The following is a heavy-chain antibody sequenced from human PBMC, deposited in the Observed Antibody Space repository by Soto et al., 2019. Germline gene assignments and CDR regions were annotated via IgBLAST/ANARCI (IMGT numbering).Heavy chain of an antibody. J-gene: IGHJ6*02. CDR2: IYYSGST. CDR3: AGSSIAAPYYYGMDV. V-gene: IGHV4-59*01. Sequence: PSETLSLTCTVTGGSISSYYWSWIRRPPGKGLEWIGYIYYSGSTNYNPSLKSRVTISVDTSKNQFSLKLSSVTAADTAVYYCAGSSIAAPYYYGMDVWGQGTTVTVSS. D-gene: IGHD6-6*01. CDR1: GGSISSYY.